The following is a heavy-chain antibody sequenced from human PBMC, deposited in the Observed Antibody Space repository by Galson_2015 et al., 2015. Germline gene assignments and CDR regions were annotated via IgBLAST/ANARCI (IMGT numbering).Heavy chain of an antibody. D-gene: IGHD2-2*02. J-gene: IGHJ5*02. CDR1: GYTFSTHA. CDR3: ARDLWEVVPAAIGWFDP. CDR2: INTKTGHP. Sequence: QSGAEVKKPGESLKISCKASGYTFSTHAMNWVRQAPGQGLEWMGWINTKTGHPTYAQGLTGRFVFSLDTSVSTAYLQISSLKAEDTAVYYCARDLWEVVPAAIGWFDPWGQGTLVTVSS. V-gene: IGHV7-4-1*02.